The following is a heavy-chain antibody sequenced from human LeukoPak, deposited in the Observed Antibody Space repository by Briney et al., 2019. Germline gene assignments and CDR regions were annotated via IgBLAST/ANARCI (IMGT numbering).Heavy chain of an antibody. V-gene: IGHV3-21*01. CDR2: ITSGSSYI. CDR3: ASSERRILYAFDI. Sequence: PGGSLRLSCAASGFSFSTYNMNWVRQAPGQRLEWVSSITSGSSYIYYADSVKGRFTISRDNAKSSLYLQMDSLRAEDTAVYYCASSERRILYAFDIWGQGTMVTVSS. J-gene: IGHJ3*02. D-gene: IGHD1-1*01. CDR1: GFSFSTYN.